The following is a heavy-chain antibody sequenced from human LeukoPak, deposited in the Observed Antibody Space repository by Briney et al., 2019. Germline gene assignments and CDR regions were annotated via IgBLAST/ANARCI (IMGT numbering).Heavy chain of an antibody. D-gene: IGHD2/OR15-2a*01. CDR2: ISDIGSI. J-gene: IGHJ4*02. V-gene: IGHV4-59*08. Sequence: SETLSLTCTVSGGSISSYYWSWIRHPPGKGLEWIAYISDIGSINYNPSLKSRVTISLDTSKNQFSLKLSSVTAADTAVYYCAGHHPRNTVDFWGQGTLVTVSS. CDR1: GGSISSYY. CDR3: AGHHPRNTVDF.